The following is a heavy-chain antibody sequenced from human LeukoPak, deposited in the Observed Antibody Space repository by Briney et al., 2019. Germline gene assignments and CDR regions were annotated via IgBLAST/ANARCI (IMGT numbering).Heavy chain of an antibody. J-gene: IGHJ3*02. CDR3: ASGKQWLVGGDAFDI. V-gene: IGHV3-11*06. Sequence: GGSLRLSCAASGFTFSDYYMSWIRQAPGKGLEWVSYISSSSSYTNYADSVKGRFTISRDNAKNSLYLRMNSLRAEDTAVYYCASGKQWLVGGDAFDIWGQGTMVTVSS. CDR2: ISSSSSYT. CDR1: GFTFSDYY. D-gene: IGHD6-19*01.